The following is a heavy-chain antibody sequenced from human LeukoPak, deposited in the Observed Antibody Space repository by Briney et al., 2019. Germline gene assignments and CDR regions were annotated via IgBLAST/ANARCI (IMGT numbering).Heavy chain of an antibody. CDR2: LSYGGTNK. Sequence: QPGRSLRLSCAASGFTFSDYAMHWVRQAPGKGLEWVAVLSYGGTNKYYADSVKGRFTISRDNSKNTMFLQMNSLRAEDTAVYHCARDRSGYANDAFDFWGRGTMVSVSS. CDR3: ARDRSGYANDAFDF. D-gene: IGHD3-3*01. J-gene: IGHJ3*01. CDR1: GFTFSDYA. V-gene: IGHV3-30-3*01.